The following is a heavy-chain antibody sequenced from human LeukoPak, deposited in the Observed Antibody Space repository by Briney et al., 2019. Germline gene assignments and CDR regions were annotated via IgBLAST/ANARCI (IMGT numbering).Heavy chain of an antibody. D-gene: IGHD4-17*01. CDR3: ARGGVTTGDDAFDI. V-gene: IGHV4-39*01. J-gene: IGHJ3*02. CDR2: IYYSGST. CDR1: CDSISSSSYY. Sequence: PSETLSLTCTVSCDSISSSSYYWGWIRQPPGKGLEWIGSIYYSGSTYYNPSLKSRVTISVDTSKNQFSLKLSSVTAADTAVYYCARGGVTTGDDAFDIWGQGTMVTVSS.